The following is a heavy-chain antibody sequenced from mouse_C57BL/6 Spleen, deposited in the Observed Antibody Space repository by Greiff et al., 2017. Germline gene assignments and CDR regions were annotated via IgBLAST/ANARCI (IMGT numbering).Heavy chain of an antibody. CDR1: GYTFTDYY. Sequence: SGPVLVKPGASVKMSCKASGYTFTDYYMNWVKQSHGKSLEWIGVINPYNGGTSYNQKFKGKATLTVDKSSSTAYMELNSLTSEDSAVYYCARGEVYYAMDYWGQGTSVTVSS. V-gene: IGHV1-19*01. J-gene: IGHJ4*01. CDR3: ARGEVYYAMDY. CDR2: INPYNGGT.